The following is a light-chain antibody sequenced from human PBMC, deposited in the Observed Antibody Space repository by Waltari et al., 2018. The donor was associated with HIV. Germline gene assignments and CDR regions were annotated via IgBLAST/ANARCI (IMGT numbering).Light chain of an antibody. V-gene: IGKV3-20*01. CDR3: QQYGSSPRT. J-gene: IGKJ2*01. CDR2: GAS. Sequence: EIMLTQSPGTLSLSPGDRATLSCRASQAVTRGYLAWYQQKPGQAPRLLISGASSRATGIPARFSGSGSGTDFTLTISRLEPEDFAVYYCQQYGSSPRTFGQGTKLEIK. CDR1: QAVTRGY.